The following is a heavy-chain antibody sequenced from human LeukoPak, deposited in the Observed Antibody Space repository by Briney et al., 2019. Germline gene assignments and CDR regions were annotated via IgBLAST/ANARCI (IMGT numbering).Heavy chain of an antibody. CDR3: AKGGYGSFDS. Sequence: GGSLRLSCAASGFSFNIYGMTWVRQAPGKGLEWVATISDGSISTYYGDSVKGRFTISRDDYRKLVSLQMHSLRAEDTAKYYCAKGGYGSFDSWGQGTLVTVSS. J-gene: IGHJ4*02. CDR1: GFSFNIYG. D-gene: IGHD5-18*01. CDR2: ISDGSIST. V-gene: IGHV3-23*01.